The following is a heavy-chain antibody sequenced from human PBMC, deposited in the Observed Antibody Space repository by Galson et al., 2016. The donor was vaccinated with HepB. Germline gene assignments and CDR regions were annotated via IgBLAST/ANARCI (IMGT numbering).Heavy chain of an antibody. D-gene: IGHD6-13*01. V-gene: IGHV4-34*01. CDR3: ARRGSSWYLV. Sequence: SETLSLTCAVYGGSFSGYYWSWIRQPPGKGLEWIGEINHSGSTNYNPSLKSRVTISADTSKNQFSLKLGSVTAADTAVYYCARRGSSWYLVWGQGTLVTVSS. CDR2: INHSGST. J-gene: IGHJ4*02. CDR1: GGSFSGYY.